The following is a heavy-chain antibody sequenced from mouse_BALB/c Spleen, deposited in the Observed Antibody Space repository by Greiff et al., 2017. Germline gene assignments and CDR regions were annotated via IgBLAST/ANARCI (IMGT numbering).Heavy chain of an antibody. CDR3: TRSHYYYGSSHYYAMDY. J-gene: IGHJ4*01. V-gene: IGHV1S81*02. D-gene: IGHD1-1*01. Sequence: VQLQQPGAELVKPGASVKLSCKASGYTFTSYYMYWVKQRPGQGLEWIGGINPSNGGTNFNEKFKSKATLTVDKSSSTAYMQLSSLTSEDSAVYYCTRSHYYYGSSHYYAMDYWGQGTSVTVSS. CDR1: GYTFTSYY. CDR2: INPSNGGT.